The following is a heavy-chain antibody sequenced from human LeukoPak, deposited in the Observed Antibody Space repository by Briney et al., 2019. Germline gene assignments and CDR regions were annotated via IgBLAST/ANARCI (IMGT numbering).Heavy chain of an antibody. V-gene: IGHV3-15*01. D-gene: IGHD1-26*01. J-gene: IGHJ4*02. CDR3: TTGIVGATLDY. CDR2: IKSKTDGGTT. Sequence: GGSLRLSCAASGFTFSNAWMSWVRQAPGKGLEWVGRIKSKTDGGTTDYAAPVKGRFTISRDDSKNTLYLQMNSLKTEATAVYYCTTGIVGATLDYWGQGTLVTVSS. CDR1: GFTFSNAW.